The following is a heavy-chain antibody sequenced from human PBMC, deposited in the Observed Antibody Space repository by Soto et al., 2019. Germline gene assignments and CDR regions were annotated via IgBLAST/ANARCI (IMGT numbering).Heavy chain of an antibody. J-gene: IGHJ5*02. CDR3: ARASYYYDSSGYPRWFDP. D-gene: IGHD3-22*01. V-gene: IGHV4-4*02. Sequence: NPSETLSLTCAVSGGSISSSNWWSWVRQPPGKGLEWIGEIYHSGSTNYNPSLKSRVTISVDKSKNQFSLKLSSVTAADTAVYYCARASYYYDSSGYPRWFDPWGQGTLVTV. CDR2: IYHSGST. CDR1: GGSISSSNW.